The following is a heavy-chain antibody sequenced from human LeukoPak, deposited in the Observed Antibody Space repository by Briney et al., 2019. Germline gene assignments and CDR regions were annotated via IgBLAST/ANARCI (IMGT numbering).Heavy chain of an antibody. J-gene: IGHJ4*02. CDR2: INHSGST. Sequence: PSETLSLTCAVYGGSFSGYYWSWIRQPPGKGLEWIGEINHSGSTNYNPSLKSRVTISVDTSKNQFSLKLSSVTAADTAVYYCARLMAGRDYWGQGTLVTVSS. CDR1: GGSFSGYY. D-gene: IGHD5-24*01. CDR3: ARLMAGRDY. V-gene: IGHV4-34*01.